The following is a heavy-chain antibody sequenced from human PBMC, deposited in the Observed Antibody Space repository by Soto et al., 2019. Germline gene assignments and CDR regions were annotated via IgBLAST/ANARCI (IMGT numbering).Heavy chain of an antibody. D-gene: IGHD3-16*01. V-gene: IGHV1-18*01. J-gene: IGHJ1*01. CDR1: GYTFSNYG. Sequence: QVQLVQSGGEVKRPGASVKVSCKTSGYTFSNYGITWVRQAPGQPLEWLGWISLYSDGTNYAQKFQGRVSMTTDTSTTTGDMELRSLRSDDTAVYYCAREGAHYAPFDLWGLGSLVTVSS. CDR2: ISLYSDGT. CDR3: AREGAHYAPFDL.